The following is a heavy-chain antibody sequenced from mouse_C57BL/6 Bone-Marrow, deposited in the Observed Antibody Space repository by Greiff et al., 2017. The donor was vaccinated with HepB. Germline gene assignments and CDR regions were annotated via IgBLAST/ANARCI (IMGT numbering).Heavy chain of an antibody. Sequence: VQLKESGAELARPGASVKLSCKASGYTFTSYGISWVKQRTGQGLEWIGEIYPRSGNTYYNEKFKGKATLTADKSSSTAYMELRSLTSEDSAVYFCARGKVYYDPYFDYWGQGTTLTVSS. CDR1: GYTFTSYG. CDR3: ARGKVYYDPYFDY. V-gene: IGHV1-81*01. D-gene: IGHD2-4*01. CDR2: IYPRSGNT. J-gene: IGHJ2*01.